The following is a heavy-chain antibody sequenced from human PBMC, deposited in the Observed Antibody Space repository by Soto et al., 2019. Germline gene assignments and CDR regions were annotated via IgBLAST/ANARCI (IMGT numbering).Heavy chain of an antibody. CDR1: GGSISRGGYY. Sequence: TLSLTCSVSGGSISRGGYYWSWIRQHPGRGLEWIGYIYYSGNTYYNPSLKSRVTISVDTSKNQFSLKLSAVTAADTAVYYCARGRVGATSDYFDYWGQGTLVTVSS. D-gene: IGHD1-26*01. J-gene: IGHJ4*02. CDR3: ARGRVGATSDYFDY. CDR2: IYYSGNT. V-gene: IGHV4-31*03.